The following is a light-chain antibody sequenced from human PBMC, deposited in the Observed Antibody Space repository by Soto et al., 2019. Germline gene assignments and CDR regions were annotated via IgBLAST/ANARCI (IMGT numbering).Light chain of an antibody. J-gene: IGKJ2*01. V-gene: IGKV3-15*01. CDR1: QSVNTY. CDR3: QRYNYWPYT. CDR2: DAS. Sequence: EIVMTQSPATLSVSPGESATLSCRASQSVNTYLAWYQQKPGQAPSLLIYDASTRATDIPARFSGSGSGTEFTLTISNLQSEDVALYYCQRYNYWPYTFGQGTQLEIK.